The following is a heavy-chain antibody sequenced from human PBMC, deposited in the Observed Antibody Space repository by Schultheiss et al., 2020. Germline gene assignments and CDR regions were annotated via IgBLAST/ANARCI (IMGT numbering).Heavy chain of an antibody. D-gene: IGHD3-10*01. Sequence: SQTLSLTCTVSGGSISSGDYYWSWIRQPPGKGLEWIGYIYYSGSTYYNPSLKSRVTISVDTSKNQFSLKLSSVTAADTAVYYCAREDYGSGSYSPYYFDYWGQGTLVNVYS. J-gene: IGHJ4*02. CDR2: IYYSGST. CDR1: GGSISSGDYY. CDR3: AREDYGSGSYSPYYFDY. V-gene: IGHV4-30-4*01.